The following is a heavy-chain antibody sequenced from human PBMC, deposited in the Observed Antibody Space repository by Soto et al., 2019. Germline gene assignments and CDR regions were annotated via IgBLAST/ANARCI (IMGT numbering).Heavy chain of an antibody. Sequence: GASVKVSCKASGYTFTSYGICWVRQAPGQGLEWMGWISAYNGNTNYAQKLQGRVTMTTDTSTSTAYMELRSLRSDDTAVYYCARSTVTTHYYYYGMDVWGQGTTVTVSS. CDR2: ISAYNGNT. CDR1: GYTFTSYG. V-gene: IGHV1-18*01. D-gene: IGHD4-17*01. CDR3: ARSTVTTHYYYYGMDV. J-gene: IGHJ6*02.